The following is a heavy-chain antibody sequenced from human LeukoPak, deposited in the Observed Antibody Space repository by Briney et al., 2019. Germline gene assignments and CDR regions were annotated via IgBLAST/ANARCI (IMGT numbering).Heavy chain of an antibody. CDR2: ISGSGGGT. V-gene: IGHV3-23*01. D-gene: IGHD3-9*01. CDR1: GFTFSSYA. Sequence: GGSLRLSCAASGFTFSSYAMSWVRQAPGKGLEWVSAISGSGGGTYYADSVKGRFTISRDNSKNTLYLQMNSLRAEDTAVYYCAKETSSILTGYYGYRGQGTLVTVSS. J-gene: IGHJ4*02. CDR3: AKETSSILTGYYGY.